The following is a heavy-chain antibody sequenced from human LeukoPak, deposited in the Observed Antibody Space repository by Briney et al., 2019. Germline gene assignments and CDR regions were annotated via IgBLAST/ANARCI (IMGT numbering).Heavy chain of an antibody. CDR3: ATYRQVLVPSES. V-gene: IGHV3-23*01. CDR2: IFPSGGEI. D-gene: IGHD2-8*02. CDR1: GFTFSTFA. J-gene: IGHJ5*02. Sequence: AGRSLRLSCAASGFTFSTFAMIWVRQPPGKGLEWVSSIFPSGGEIHYADSVRGRFTISRDNSKSTLSLQMNSLRAEDTAIYYCATYRQVLVPSESWGQGTLVTVSS.